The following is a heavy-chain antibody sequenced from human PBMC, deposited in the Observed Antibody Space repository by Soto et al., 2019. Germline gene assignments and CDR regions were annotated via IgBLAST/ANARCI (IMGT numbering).Heavy chain of an antibody. D-gene: IGHD3-10*01. V-gene: IGHV3-30*03. CDR2: ISSDGSNE. Sequence: QEQLVESGGGVVQPGRSLRLSCAASGFTFSNYGMHWVRQAPGKGLDWVAAISSDGSNEYYADSVKGRFTISRDNSKSTVYLQINSLRAEDTAVYYGCMVRGARIHGMDVWGQGTTVTVYS. CDR3: CMVRGARIHGMDV. CDR1: GFTFSNYG. J-gene: IGHJ6*02.